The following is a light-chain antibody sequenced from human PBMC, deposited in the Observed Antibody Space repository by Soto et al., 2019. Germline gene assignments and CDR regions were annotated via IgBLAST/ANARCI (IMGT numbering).Light chain of an antibody. J-gene: IGLJ2*01. CDR1: SGSIASNY. CDR2: EDN. Sequence: FMLTQPHSVSESPGKTVTISCTRSSGSIASNYVQWYQQRPGSSPTTVIYEDNRRPSGVPDRFSGSIDSSSNSASLTISGLKNEDEADYYCQSYDSSNQVFGGGTKVTVL. CDR3: QSYDSSNQV. V-gene: IGLV6-57*01.